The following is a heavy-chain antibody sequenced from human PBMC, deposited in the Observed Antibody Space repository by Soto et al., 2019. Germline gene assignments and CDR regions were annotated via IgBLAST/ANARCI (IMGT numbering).Heavy chain of an antibody. CDR3: ARGPGGPDGPGDY. CDR1: GYTFTSYA. CDR2: INAGNGNT. J-gene: IGHJ4*02. Sequence: QVQLVQSGAEVKKPGASVKVSCKASGYTFTSYAMHCVRQATGQRLEWMGWINAGNGNTKYSQKFQGRVTITRDTSASTAYMELSSLRSEDTAVYYCARGPGGPDGPGDYWGQGTLVTVSS. D-gene: IGHD2-15*01. V-gene: IGHV1-3*01.